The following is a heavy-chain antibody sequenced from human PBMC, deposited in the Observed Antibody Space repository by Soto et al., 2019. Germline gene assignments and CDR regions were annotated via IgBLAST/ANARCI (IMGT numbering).Heavy chain of an antibody. V-gene: IGHV1-18*04. CDR1: ASTFTGYT. J-gene: IGHJ5*02. D-gene: IGHD1-1*01. CDR2: ISTFNGNT. Sequence: QVHLVQSGTEVKKPGASVKVSCKASASTFTGYTINWVRQAPGQGLEWMGWISTFNGNTKYAGNFEGRVTMTTNTSETSAYMALTMLTFLDSDVDCCEWGTMTSGRGFDNWGQGALVSVSS. CDR3: EWGTMTSGRGFDN.